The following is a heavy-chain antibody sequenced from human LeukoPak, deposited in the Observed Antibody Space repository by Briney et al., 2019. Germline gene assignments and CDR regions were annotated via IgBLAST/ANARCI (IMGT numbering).Heavy chain of an antibody. J-gene: IGHJ3*02. CDR1: GGTFSSYA. CDR3: ARGGLGYCSSISCYSAFDI. CDR2: IIPIFGTA. Sequence: SVKVSCKASGGTFSSYAISWVRQAPGQGLEWMGGIIPIFGTANYAQKLRGRVTMTTDTSTSTAYMELRSLRSDDTAVYYCARGGLGYCSSISCYSAFDIWGQGTMVTVSS. V-gene: IGHV1-69*05. D-gene: IGHD2-2*02.